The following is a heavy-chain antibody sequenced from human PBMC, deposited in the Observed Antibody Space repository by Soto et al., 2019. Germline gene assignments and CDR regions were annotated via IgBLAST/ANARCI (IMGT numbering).Heavy chain of an antibody. Sequence: PWGSLRLSCAASGFTFSDYYISCIRQSPLKGLEWVSYVSSSGSTIYYADSVKGRFTISRDNAKKSLYLQMNSLRAEDTAVYYCARDWTAAYSFDYWGQGTLVTVSS. CDR3: ARDWTAAYSFDY. J-gene: IGHJ4*02. V-gene: IGHV3-11*01. D-gene: IGHD6-13*01. CDR1: GFTFSDYY. CDR2: VSSSGSTI.